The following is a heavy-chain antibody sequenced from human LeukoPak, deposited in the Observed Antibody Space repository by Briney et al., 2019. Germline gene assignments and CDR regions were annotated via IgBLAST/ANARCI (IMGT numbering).Heavy chain of an antibody. Sequence: GGSLRLSCAASGFTFDDYGMSWVRQAPGKGLEWVSGIKWNGGSTGYADSVKGRFTISRDNSKNTLYLQMNSLRAEDTAVYYCAKARRGYDRIFDYWGQGTLVTVSS. CDR2: IKWNGGST. CDR3: AKARRGYDRIFDY. CDR1: GFTFDDYG. J-gene: IGHJ4*02. D-gene: IGHD5-12*01. V-gene: IGHV3-20*04.